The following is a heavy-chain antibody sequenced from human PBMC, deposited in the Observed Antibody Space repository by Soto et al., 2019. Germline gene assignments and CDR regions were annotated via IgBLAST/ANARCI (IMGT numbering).Heavy chain of an antibody. V-gene: IGHV1-8*01. CDR1: GYTFTSYD. CDR2: MNPNSGNT. J-gene: IGHJ6*03. Sequence: QVQLVQSGAEVKKPGASVKVSCKASGYTFTSYDSNWVRQATGQGREWMGWMNPNSGNTGYAQKFQGRVTLTRNTSIRTAYMELIILRSEDTAVYDCARGGITMVRGVIYYYYYYIDVWGKGTTVTVSS. CDR3: ARGGITMVRGVIYYYYYYIDV. D-gene: IGHD3-10*01.